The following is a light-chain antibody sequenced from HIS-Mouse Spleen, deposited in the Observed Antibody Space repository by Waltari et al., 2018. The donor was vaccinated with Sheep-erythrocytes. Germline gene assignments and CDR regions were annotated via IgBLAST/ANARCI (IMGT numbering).Light chain of an antibody. CDR1: QSVLYSSNNKNY. CDR3: QQYYSTPLT. V-gene: IGKV4-1*01. Sequence: DIVMTQSPDSLAVSLGERATINCKSSQSVLYSSNNKNYLAWYHQKPGQPPKLLIYWAFALDSWVTTRFSGSVSGTDFTLTISSLHAEDVAVYYCQQYYSTPLTFGGGTKVEIK. J-gene: IGKJ4*01. CDR2: WAF.